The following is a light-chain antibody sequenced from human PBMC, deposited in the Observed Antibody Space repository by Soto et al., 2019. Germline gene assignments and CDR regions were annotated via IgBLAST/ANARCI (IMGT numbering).Light chain of an antibody. CDR1: SGHNSYA. Sequence: QLVLTQSPSASASLGASVKLTCTLSSGHNSYAIAWHQQQPEKGPRYLMKVNRDGSHSMGDGIPDRFSGSSSGAERYLTISSPQSEDEADYYCQTWSTDIRVFGGGTKLTVL. V-gene: IGLV4-69*01. CDR3: QTWSTDIRV. CDR2: VNRDGSH. J-gene: IGLJ3*02.